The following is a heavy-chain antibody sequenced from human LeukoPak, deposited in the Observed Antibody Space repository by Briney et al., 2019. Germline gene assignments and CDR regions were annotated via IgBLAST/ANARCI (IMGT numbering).Heavy chain of an antibody. Sequence: PSETLSLTCSVSDGSISSSDYYWGWIRQPPGKGLECIGSIYYSGNTYYNPSLKSRVTISIDTSKNQFSLKLSSVTAADTAVYFCARRGITTRAAFDIWGQGTMVIVSA. J-gene: IGHJ3*02. D-gene: IGHD1-14*01. CDR1: DGSISSSDYY. CDR2: IYYSGNT. CDR3: ARRGITTRAAFDI. V-gene: IGHV4-39*01.